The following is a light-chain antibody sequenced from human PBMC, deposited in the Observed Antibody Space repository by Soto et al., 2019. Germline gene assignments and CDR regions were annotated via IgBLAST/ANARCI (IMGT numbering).Light chain of an antibody. Sequence: DIQMTQSPSTLSASVGDRVTITCRASQSISSWLAWYQQKPGKAPKLLIYDASSLESGVPSRFSGSGSGTEFNLTISSLQPDDFATYYCQQYNSYSPETFGQGTKVEIK. V-gene: IGKV1-5*01. CDR1: QSISSW. CDR3: QQYNSYSPET. CDR2: DAS. J-gene: IGKJ1*01.